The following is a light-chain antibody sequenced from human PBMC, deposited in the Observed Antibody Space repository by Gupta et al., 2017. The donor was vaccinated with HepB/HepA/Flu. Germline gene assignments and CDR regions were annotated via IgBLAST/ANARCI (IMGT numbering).Light chain of an antibody. J-gene: IGLJ2*01. V-gene: IGLV3-1*01. CDR3: QEWDSSTGV. Sequence: SYELTQPPSVSVSPGQTASITCSGDKLGDKYACWYQQKPGQSPVLVIYQDSKRPSGIPERVSGSNSGNTATMSISGTQAMDEAYYSCQEWDSSTGVFGGGTKLTVL. CDR1: KLGDKY. CDR2: QDS.